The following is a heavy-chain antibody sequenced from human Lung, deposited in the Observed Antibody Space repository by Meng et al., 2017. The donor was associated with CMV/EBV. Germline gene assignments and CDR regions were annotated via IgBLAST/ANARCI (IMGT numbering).Heavy chain of an antibody. Sequence: GYVRSGSYYWSWIRQPPGKGLEWIGYIYYSGSTNYNPSLKSRVTISVDTSKNQFSLKLSSVTAADTAVYYCARVMITFGGVIDHFDYWGQGTLVTVSS. D-gene: IGHD3-16*02. CDR3: ARVMITFGGVIDHFDY. V-gene: IGHV4-61*01. CDR2: IYYSGST. CDR1: GYVRSGSYY. J-gene: IGHJ4*02.